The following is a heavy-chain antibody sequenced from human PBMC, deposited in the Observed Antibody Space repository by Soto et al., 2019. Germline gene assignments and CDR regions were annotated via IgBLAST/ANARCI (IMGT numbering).Heavy chain of an antibody. CDR1: GGSISSSSYY. Sequence: SETLSLTCTVSGGSISSSSYYWGWIRQPPGKGLEWIGSIYYSGSTYYNPSLKSRVTISVDTSKNQFSLKLSSVTAADTAVYYCARGDSSGWFAIDYWRQGTLVTVSS. CDR3: ARGDSSGWFAIDY. J-gene: IGHJ4*02. V-gene: IGHV4-39*01. CDR2: IYYSGST. D-gene: IGHD6-19*01.